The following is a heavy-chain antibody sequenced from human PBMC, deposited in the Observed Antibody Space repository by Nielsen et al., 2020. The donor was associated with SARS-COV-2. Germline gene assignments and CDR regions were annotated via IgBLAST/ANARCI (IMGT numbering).Heavy chain of an antibody. V-gene: IGHV3-30*04. Sequence: GGSLRLSCAASGFTFSSYAMHWVRQAPGKGLEWVAVISYDGSNKYYADSVKGRFTISRDNSKNTLYLQMNSLRAEDTAVYYCAREDSVISGYDYQGAFDIWGQGTMVTVSS. CDR1: GFTFSSYA. CDR2: ISYDGSNK. CDR3: AREDSVISGYDYQGAFDI. D-gene: IGHD5-12*01. J-gene: IGHJ3*02.